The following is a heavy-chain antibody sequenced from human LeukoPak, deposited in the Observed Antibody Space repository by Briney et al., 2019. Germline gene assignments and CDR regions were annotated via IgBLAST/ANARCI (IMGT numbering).Heavy chain of an antibody. CDR1: GFTFSSYS. V-gene: IGHV3-48*04. J-gene: IGHJ4*02. D-gene: IGHD5-24*01. CDR3: AKARDGYIRAWADY. Sequence: GGSLRLSCAASGFTFSSYSMNWVRQAPGKGLEWVSYISSSSSTIYYADSVKGRFTISRDNAKNSLYLQMNSLRAEDTALYYCAKARDGYIRAWADYWGQGTLVTVSS. CDR2: ISSSSSTI.